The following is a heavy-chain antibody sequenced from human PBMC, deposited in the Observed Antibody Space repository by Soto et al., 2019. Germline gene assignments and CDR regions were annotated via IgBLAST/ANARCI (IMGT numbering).Heavy chain of an antibody. V-gene: IGHV4-31*03. CDR2: IYYSGST. Sequence: QVQLQESGPGLVKPSQTLSLTCTVSGGSISSGGYYWSWIRQHPGKGLEWIGYIYYSGSTYYNPSLKSXXTXSXXTSKNQFSLKLSSVTAADTAVYYCARDSNSGYDSYWGQGTLVTVSS. D-gene: IGHD5-12*01. J-gene: IGHJ4*02. CDR1: GGSISSGGYY. CDR3: ARDSNSGYDSY.